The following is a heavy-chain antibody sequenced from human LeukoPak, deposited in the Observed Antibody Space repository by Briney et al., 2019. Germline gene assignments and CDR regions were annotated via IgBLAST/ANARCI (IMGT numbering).Heavy chain of an antibody. CDR1: GYTFTGYY. J-gene: IGHJ6*02. V-gene: IGHV1-2*02. CDR2: INPNSGGT. CDR3: ARGNLYYYYGMDV. Sequence: ASVKVSCKASGYTFTGYYMHWVRQAPGQGLEWMGWINPNSGGTNYAQKLQGRVTMTRDTSISTAYMELSRLRSDDTAVYYCARGNLYYYYGMDVWGQGTTVTVSS.